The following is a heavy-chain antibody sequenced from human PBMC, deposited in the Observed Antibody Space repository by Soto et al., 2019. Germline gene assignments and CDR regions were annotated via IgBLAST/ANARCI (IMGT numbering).Heavy chain of an antibody. J-gene: IGHJ5*02. CDR1: DGSINSSSYF. D-gene: IGHD6-19*01. CDR2: IYYSVST. CDR3: ARHYSSGSRNWFDP. Sequence: QLQLQESGPGLVKPSETLSLTCSVSDGSINSSSYFWGWVRQPPGKGLEWIGSIYYSVSTYYNPSLRSRVTISVDTSKNQFSLKLSSVTAADTAVFYCARHYSSGSRNWFDPWGQGTLVTVSS. V-gene: IGHV4-39*01.